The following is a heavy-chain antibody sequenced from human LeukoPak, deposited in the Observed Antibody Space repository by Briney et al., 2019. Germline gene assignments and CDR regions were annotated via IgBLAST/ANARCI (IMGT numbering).Heavy chain of an antibody. CDR3: ASFAQVDSSTWYYFDS. J-gene: IGHJ4*02. CDR2: IYFSGST. CDR1: GGSISSYY. D-gene: IGHD6-13*01. Sequence: SETLSLTCTVSGGSISSYYWSWIRQPPGKGLEWIGDIYFSGSTKYNPSLKSRVTISVDTSKNQFSLKVSSVTAADTAVYYCASFAQVDSSTWYYFDSWGQGTLVTVSS. V-gene: IGHV4-59*01.